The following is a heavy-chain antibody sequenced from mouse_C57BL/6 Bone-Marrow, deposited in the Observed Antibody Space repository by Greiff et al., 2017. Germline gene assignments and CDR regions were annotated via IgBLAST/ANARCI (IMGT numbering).Heavy chain of an antibody. CDR1: GFTFSDYY. Sequence: EVKLMESEGGLVQPGSSMKLSCTASGFTFSDYYMAWVRQVPEKGLEWVANINSDGSSTYYLDSLKSRFIISRDNAKNILYLQMSSLKSEDTATYDCARYQKFVLDYWGQGTTLTVSS. CDR2: INSDGSST. D-gene: IGHD1-3*01. CDR3: ARYQKFVLDY. V-gene: IGHV5-16*01. J-gene: IGHJ2*01.